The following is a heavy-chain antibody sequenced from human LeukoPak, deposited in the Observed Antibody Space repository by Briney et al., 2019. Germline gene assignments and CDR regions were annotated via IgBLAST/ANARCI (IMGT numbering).Heavy chain of an antibody. Sequence: GGSLRLSCAASGFTFSSYSMNWVRQAPGKGLEWVSSISSSSSYIYYADSVKGRFTISRDNAKNSLYLQMNSLRAEDTAVYYCARCEVAALDAFDIWGQGTMVTVSS. CDR1: GFTFSSYS. CDR2: ISSSSSYI. CDR3: ARCEVAALDAFDI. J-gene: IGHJ3*02. D-gene: IGHD2-15*01. V-gene: IGHV3-21*01.